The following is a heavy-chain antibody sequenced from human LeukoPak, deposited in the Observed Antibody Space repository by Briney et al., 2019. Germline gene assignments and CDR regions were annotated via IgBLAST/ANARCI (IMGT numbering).Heavy chain of an antibody. Sequence: GASLILSCAASGFTFSSYSMNWGRQAPGKGQWWVSSISSSSSYIDYADSVKGRFTIPRDNAKNSLYLQMNSLRAEDTDVYYCARDSGIAVPTSYYYYGMDVWGQGTTVTVSS. CDR2: ISSSSSYI. CDR3: ARDSGIAVPTSYYYYGMDV. J-gene: IGHJ6*02. D-gene: IGHD2-2*01. CDR1: GFTFSSYS. V-gene: IGHV3-21*01.